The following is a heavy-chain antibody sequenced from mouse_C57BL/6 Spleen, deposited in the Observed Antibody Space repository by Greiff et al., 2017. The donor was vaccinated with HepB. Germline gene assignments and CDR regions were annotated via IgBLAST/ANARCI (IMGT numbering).Heavy chain of an antibody. D-gene: IGHD2-4*01. CDR1: GYTFTDYN. V-gene: IGHV1-22*01. J-gene: IGHJ3*01. Sequence: VQLKESGPELVKPGASVKMSCKASGYTFTDYNMHWVKQSHGKSLEWIGYINPNNGGTSYNQKFKGKATLTVNKSSSTAYMELRSLTSEDSAVYYCARTGYDYDGAWFAYWGQGTLVTVSA. CDR2: INPNNGGT. CDR3: ARTGYDYDGAWFAY.